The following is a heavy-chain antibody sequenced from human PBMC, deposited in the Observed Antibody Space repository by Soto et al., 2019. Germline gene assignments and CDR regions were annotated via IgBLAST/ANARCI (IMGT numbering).Heavy chain of an antibody. CDR3: ARGRLVPAVNFDY. CDR2: INHSGST. J-gene: IGHJ4*02. CDR1: GGSFSGYY. D-gene: IGHD2-2*01. V-gene: IGHV4-34*01. Sequence: PSETLSLTCAVYGGSFSGYYWTWIRQPPGTGLEWIGEINHSGSTNYNPSLKSRVTISVDGSKNQFSLKVNSVTAADTAVYYCARGRLVPAVNFDYWGLGTLVTVSS.